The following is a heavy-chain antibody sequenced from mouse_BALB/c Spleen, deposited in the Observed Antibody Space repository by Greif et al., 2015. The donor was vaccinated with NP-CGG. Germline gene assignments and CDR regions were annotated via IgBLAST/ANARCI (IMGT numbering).Heavy chain of an antibody. J-gene: IGHJ2*01. V-gene: IGHV1-80*01. CDR3: ARERAYYDYGRYYFDY. CDR2: IYPGDGDT. CDR1: GYAFSSYW. D-gene: IGHD2-4*01. Sequence: QVQLQQSGAELVRPGSSVKISCKASGYAFSSYWMNWVKQRPGQGLEWIGQIYPGDGDTNYNGKFKGKATLTADKSSSTAYMQLSSLTSEDSAVYFCARERAYYDYGRYYFDYWGQGTTLTVSS.